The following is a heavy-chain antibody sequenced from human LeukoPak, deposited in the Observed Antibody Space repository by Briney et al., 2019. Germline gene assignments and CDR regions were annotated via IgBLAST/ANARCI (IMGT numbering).Heavy chain of an antibody. CDR3: AGYNSGSLWYFDL. V-gene: IGHV3-21*01. Sequence: GGSLRLSCAASGFTFSSYSMNWVRQAPGKGLEWVSSISSSSSYIYYADSVKGRFTISRDNAKNSLYLQMNSLRAEDTAVYYCAGYNSGSLWYFDLWGRGTLVTVSS. CDR1: GFTFSSYS. J-gene: IGHJ2*01. D-gene: IGHD6-19*01. CDR2: ISSSSSYI.